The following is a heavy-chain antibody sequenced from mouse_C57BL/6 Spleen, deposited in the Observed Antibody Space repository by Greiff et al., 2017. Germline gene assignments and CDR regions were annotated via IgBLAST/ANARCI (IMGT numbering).Heavy chain of an antibody. Sequence: VKLVESGAELVKPGASVKLSCKASGYTFTEYTIHWVKQRSGQGLEWIGWFYPGSGSIKYNEKFKDKATLTADKSSSRVYMELSRLTSEVSAVFFCARHEGGEYYVSSHFDYWGQGTTLTVSS. D-gene: IGHD1-1*01. V-gene: IGHV1-62-2*01. CDR3: ARHEGGEYYVSSHFDY. J-gene: IGHJ2*01. CDR2: FYPGSGSI. CDR1: GYTFTEYT.